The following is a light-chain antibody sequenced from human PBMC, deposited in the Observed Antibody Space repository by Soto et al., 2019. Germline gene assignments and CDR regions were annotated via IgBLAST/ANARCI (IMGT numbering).Light chain of an antibody. CDR3: CSYVDTDTWV. Sequence: QSVLTQPPSVSGAPGQRVTISCTGSSSNIGAGYDVHWYQQLPGTAPKLLIYGNSNRPSGVPDRFSGSKSGASASLAITGLQAEDEDDYYCCSYVDTDTWVFGGGTKVTVL. J-gene: IGLJ3*02. V-gene: IGLV1-40*01. CDR2: GNS. CDR1: SSNIGAGYD.